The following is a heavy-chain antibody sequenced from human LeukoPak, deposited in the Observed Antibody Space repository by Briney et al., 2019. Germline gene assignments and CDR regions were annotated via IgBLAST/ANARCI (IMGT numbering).Heavy chain of an antibody. CDR1: GYTFTSYA. D-gene: IGHD2-21*02. Sequence: ASVKVSCKVSGYTFTSYAMHWVRQAPGQRLEWMGWINAGNGNTKYSQKLQGRVTMTTDTSASTAYMELRSLRSDDTAVYYCARGGLVRCGGDCPYNWFDPWGQGTLVIVSS. V-gene: IGHV1-3*01. J-gene: IGHJ5*02. CDR3: ARGGLVRCGGDCPYNWFDP. CDR2: INAGNGNT.